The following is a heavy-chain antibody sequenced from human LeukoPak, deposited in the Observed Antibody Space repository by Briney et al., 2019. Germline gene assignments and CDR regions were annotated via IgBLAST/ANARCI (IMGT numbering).Heavy chain of an antibody. CDR3: ARGLGGYDDFDY. V-gene: IGHV4-59*01. Sequence: SETLSLTCTVSGGSISSYYWSWIRQPPGKGLEWIGYIYYSGSTNYNPSLKSRVTISVDTSKNQFSLKLSSVTAADTAVYYCARGLGGYDDFDYWGQGALVTVSS. D-gene: IGHD5-12*01. CDR2: IYYSGST. CDR1: GGSISSYY. J-gene: IGHJ4*02.